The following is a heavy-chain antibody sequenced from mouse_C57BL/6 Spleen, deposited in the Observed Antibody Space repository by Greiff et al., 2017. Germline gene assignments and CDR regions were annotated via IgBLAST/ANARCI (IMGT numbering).Heavy chain of an antibody. D-gene: IGHD2-1*01. CDR2: ISYDGSN. CDR1: GYSITSGYY. CDR3: ARWDYGNYAMDY. Sequence: EVQLLESGPGLVKPSQSLSLTCSVTGYSITSGYYWYWIRQFPGNKLEWMGYISYDGSNNYNPSLKNRISITRDTSKNQFFLKLNSVTTEDTATYYCARWDYGNYAMDYWGQGTSVTVSS. J-gene: IGHJ4*01. V-gene: IGHV3-6*01.